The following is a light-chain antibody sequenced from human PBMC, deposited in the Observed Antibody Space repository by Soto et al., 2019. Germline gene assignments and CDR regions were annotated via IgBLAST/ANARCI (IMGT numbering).Light chain of an antibody. J-gene: IGKJ1*01. CDR3: QQYNSYSTWT. CDR2: DAS. Sequence: MTQSPDTLSASPGERVSLSCRASQSVNHNLAWYQQKPGKAPKLLIYDASSLESGVPSRFSGSGSGTEFTLTISSLQPDDFATYYCQQYNSYSTWTFGQGTKVDIK. V-gene: IGKV1-5*01. CDR1: QSVNHN.